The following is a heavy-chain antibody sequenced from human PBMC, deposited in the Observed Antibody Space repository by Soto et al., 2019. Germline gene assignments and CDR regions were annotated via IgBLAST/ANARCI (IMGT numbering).Heavy chain of an antibody. CDR1: GDSISTSSYY. Sequence: PSETLSLTCAVSGDSISTSSYYWAWIRQPPGKGLEWIGNIFYRGSTYYNSSLKSRVTISVDTSKNQFSLKLTSVTAADTAVYFCASSYCSAGPCDPPAHWGQGALVPVSS. CDR3: ASSYCSAGPCDPPAH. J-gene: IGHJ4*02. CDR2: IFYRGST. V-gene: IGHV4-39*01. D-gene: IGHD2-15*01.